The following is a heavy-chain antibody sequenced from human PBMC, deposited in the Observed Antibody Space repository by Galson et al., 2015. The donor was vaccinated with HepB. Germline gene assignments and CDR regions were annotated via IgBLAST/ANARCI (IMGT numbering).Heavy chain of an antibody. V-gene: IGHV3-30-3*01. CDR1: GFTFRSYV. Sequence: SLRLSCAASGFTFRSYVLHWVRQTPGRGLECVAAISSDGSRKYHSDSVKGRFTISRDNSNNTLYLQMNSLRPEDTAIYYCTRDRVGITIFDSLDGWYRGTMVTVPS. CDR3: TRDRVGITIFDSLDG. J-gene: IGHJ3*01. CDR2: ISSDGSRK. D-gene: IGHD1/OR15-1a*01.